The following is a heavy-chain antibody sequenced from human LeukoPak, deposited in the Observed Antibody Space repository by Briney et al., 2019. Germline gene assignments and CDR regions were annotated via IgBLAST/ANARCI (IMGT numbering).Heavy chain of an antibody. CDR1: GYIFTSNW. CDR3: AREIVVPSAMRAFDY. Sequence: GEPLQIPSKVSGYIFTSNWSGGGRRMPGKGREGMGVIFPGDSDARYSPSFQGQVTISSDKSISTAYLQWSSLKASDTAMYYCAREIVVPSAMRAFDYWGQGTLVTVSS. CDR2: IFPGDSDA. V-gene: IGHV5-51*01. D-gene: IGHD2-2*01. J-gene: IGHJ4*02.